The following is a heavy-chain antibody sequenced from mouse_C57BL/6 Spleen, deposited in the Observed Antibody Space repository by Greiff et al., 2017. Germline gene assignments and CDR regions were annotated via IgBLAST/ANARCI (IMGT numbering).Heavy chain of an antibody. CDR1: GFTFTDYY. CDR3: ARPTTVGAMDY. J-gene: IGHJ4*01. D-gene: IGHD1-1*01. Sequence: EVKVIESGGGLVQPGGSLSLSCAASGFTFTDYYMSWVRQPPGKALEWLGFIRNKANGYTTEYSASVKGRFTISRDNSQSILYLQMNALRAEDSATYYCARPTTVGAMDYWGQGTSVTVSS. CDR2: IRNKANGYTT. V-gene: IGHV7-3*01.